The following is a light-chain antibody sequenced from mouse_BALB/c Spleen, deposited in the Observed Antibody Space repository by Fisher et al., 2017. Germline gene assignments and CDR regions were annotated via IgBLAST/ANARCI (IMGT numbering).Light chain of an antibody. Sequence: DIVITQTTAIMAASLGQKVTMTCSASSSVSSSYLHWYQQKSGASPKPLIHRTSNLASGVPARFSGSGSGTSYSLTISSVEAEDDATYYCQQRSSYPPTFGGGTKLEIK. V-gene: IGKV4-58*01. CDR2: RTS. J-gene: IGKJ2*01. CDR1: SSVSSSY. CDR3: QQRSSYPPT.